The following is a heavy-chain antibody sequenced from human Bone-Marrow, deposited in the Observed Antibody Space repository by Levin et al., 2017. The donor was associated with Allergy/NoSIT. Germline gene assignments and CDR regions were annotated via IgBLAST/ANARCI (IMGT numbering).Heavy chain of an antibody. D-gene: IGHD1-14*01. V-gene: IGHV1-69*04. CDR1: GGTFSRYG. Sequence: PGESLKISCKASGGTFSRYGISWVRQAPGQGLEWMGRIIPTIGITNYAQKFQGRVTITADKSTSTPYMELNTLRSEDTALYYCARFTPIAGAVWPNVLEGWGQGTLVTVSS. J-gene: IGHJ4*02. CDR3: ARFTPIAGAVWPNVLEG. CDR2: IIPTIGIT.